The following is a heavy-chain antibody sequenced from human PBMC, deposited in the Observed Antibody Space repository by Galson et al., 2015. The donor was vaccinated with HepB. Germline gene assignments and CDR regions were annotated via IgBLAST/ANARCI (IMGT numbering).Heavy chain of an antibody. CDR3: ARGLGSYYYYYMDV. V-gene: IGHV4-61*02. D-gene: IGHD3-10*01. J-gene: IGHJ6*03. CDR1: RGSISSGTYY. CDR2: MYISGST. Sequence: TLSLTCTVSRGSISSGTYYWSWIRQPAGKALEWIGRMYISGSTNYNPSLKSRVTMSVDTSKNRFSLKLSSVTAADTAVYYCARGLGSYYYYYMDVWGNGTAVTVSS.